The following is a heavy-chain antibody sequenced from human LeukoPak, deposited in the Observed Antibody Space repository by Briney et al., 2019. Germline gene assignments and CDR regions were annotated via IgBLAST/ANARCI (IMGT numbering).Heavy chain of an antibody. Sequence: SETLSLTCTVSGGSISSSSYYWGWIRQPPGKGPEWIGSIYYSGSTYYNPSLKSRVTISVDKSKNQFSLKLSSVTAADTAVYYCARDLPGIAAAGTQYWGQGTLVTVSS. CDR3: ARDLPGIAAAGTQY. CDR1: GGSISSSSYY. D-gene: IGHD6-13*01. J-gene: IGHJ4*02. V-gene: IGHV4-39*07. CDR2: IYYSGST.